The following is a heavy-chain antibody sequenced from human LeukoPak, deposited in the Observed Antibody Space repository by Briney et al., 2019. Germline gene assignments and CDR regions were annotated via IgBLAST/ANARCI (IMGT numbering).Heavy chain of an antibody. CDR1: GGSISSSSYY. CDR3: ARTDYSNYQLGYFDY. J-gene: IGHJ4*02. D-gene: IGHD4-11*01. V-gene: IGHV4-39*07. Sequence: SETLSLTCTVSGGSISSSSYYWGWIRQPPGKGLEWIGCIYYSGSTYYNPSLKSRVTISVDTSKNQFSLKLSSVTAADTAVYYCARTDYSNYQLGYFDYWGQGTLVTVSS. CDR2: IYYSGST.